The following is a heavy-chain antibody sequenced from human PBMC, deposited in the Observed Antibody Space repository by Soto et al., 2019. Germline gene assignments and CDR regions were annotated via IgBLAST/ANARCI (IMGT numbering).Heavy chain of an antibody. D-gene: IGHD6-13*01. CDR1: GGSISSGGYY. V-gene: IGHV4-31*03. J-gene: IGHJ5*02. CDR3: ARDHRIAAAGTVVNWFDP. Sequence: SETLSLTCTVSGGSISSGGYYWSWIRQHPGKGLEWIGYIYYSGSTYYNPSLKSRVTISVDTSKNQFSLKLSSVTAADTAVYYCARDHRIAAAGTVVNWFDPWGQGTLVTVSS. CDR2: IYYSGST.